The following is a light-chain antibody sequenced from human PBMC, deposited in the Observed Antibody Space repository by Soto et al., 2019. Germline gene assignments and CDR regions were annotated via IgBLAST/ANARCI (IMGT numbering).Light chain of an antibody. CDR3: QHSYSTPYT. V-gene: IGKV1-39*01. CDR2: AAS. CDR1: QSISSY. J-gene: IGKJ2*01. Sequence: DIQMTQSPSSLSASVGDRVTITCRASQSISSYLNWYRQKPGKAPKLLIYAASSLQSGVPSRFSGSGSGTDFTLTISSLQPEDFATYYCQHSYSTPYTFGQGTKLEI.